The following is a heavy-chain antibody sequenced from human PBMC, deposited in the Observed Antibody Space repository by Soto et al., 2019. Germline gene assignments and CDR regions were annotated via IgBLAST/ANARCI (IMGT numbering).Heavy chain of an antibody. V-gene: IGHV4-39*01. CDR2: IYYSGST. D-gene: IGHD3-3*01. J-gene: IGHJ2*01. Sequence: QLQLQESGPGLVKPSETLSLTCTVSGGSISSSSYYWGWIRQPPGKGLEWIGSIYYSGSTYYNPSLKSGVTISVDTSKNQFSLKLSSVTAADTAVYYCASPSFDLVGIDRTWYFDLWGRGTLVTVSS. CDR3: ASPSFDLVGIDRTWYFDL. CDR1: GGSISSSSYY.